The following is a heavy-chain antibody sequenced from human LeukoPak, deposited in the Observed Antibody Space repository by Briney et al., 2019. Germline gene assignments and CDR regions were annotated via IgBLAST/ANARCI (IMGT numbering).Heavy chain of an antibody. CDR3: TRSAFCSSGTCYAGTWFDP. CDR1: GFTFSNYW. D-gene: IGHD2-2*01. V-gene: IGHV3-74*01. CDR2: INGDGSNT. J-gene: IGHJ5*02. Sequence: PGGSLRLSCEASGFTFSNYWMHWVRQAPGKGLVWVSRINGDGSNTVYADSVKGRFSISRDNAKNTLYLQMSSLRAEDTAVYYCTRSAFCSSGTCYAGTWFDPWAREPWSPSPQ.